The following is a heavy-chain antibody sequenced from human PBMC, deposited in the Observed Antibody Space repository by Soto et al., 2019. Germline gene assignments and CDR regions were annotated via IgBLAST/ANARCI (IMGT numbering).Heavy chain of an antibody. Sequence: QAQLVQSGAEVKKPGASLKVSCKASGYTFTDYYIHWVRQAPGQGLEWVGWINPDSGGTNLAQRFQGRVTMTGDTSINTAYMELSSLRSDDTAVYYCAIRTGQLAIISEFDGDWFFEVWGRGTLVTVSS. V-gene: IGHV1-2*02. J-gene: IGHJ2*01. CDR3: AIRTGQLAIISEFDGDWFFEV. D-gene: IGHD2-2*01. CDR2: INPDSGGT. CDR1: GYTFTDYY.